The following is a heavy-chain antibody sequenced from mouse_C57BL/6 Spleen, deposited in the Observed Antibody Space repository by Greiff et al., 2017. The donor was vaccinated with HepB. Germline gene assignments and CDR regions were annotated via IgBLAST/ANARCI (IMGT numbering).Heavy chain of an antibody. J-gene: IGHJ3*01. CDR1: GYSITSGYY. CDR3: ARDGVLRFAY. CDR2: ISYDGSN. D-gene: IGHD1-1*01. V-gene: IGHV3-6*01. Sequence: EVQLQQSGPGLVKPSQSLSLTCSVTGYSITSGYYWNWIRQFPGNKLEWMGYISYDGSNNYNPSLKNRISITRDTSKNQFFLKLNSVTTEDTATYYCARDGVLRFAYWGQGTLVTVSA.